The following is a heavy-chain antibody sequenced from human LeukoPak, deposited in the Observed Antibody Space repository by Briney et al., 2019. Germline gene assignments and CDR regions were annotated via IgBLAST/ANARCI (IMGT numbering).Heavy chain of an antibody. V-gene: IGHV3-74*01. CDR1: GLTFSSHW. D-gene: IGHD1-26*01. J-gene: IGHJ4*02. Sequence: GGSLRLSCAASGLTFSSHWMHWVRQAPGKGLVWVSRITNDGSSTTYADSVKGRFTISRDNAKNTLYLQMNSLRAEDTAVYYCAGASDSASWYYFDYWGQGTLVTVSS. CDR3: AGASDSASWYYFDY. CDR2: ITNDGSST.